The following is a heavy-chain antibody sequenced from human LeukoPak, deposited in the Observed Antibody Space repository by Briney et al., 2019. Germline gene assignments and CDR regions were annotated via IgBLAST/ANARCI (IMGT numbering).Heavy chain of an antibody. CDR3: ARDHLWVY. CDR1: GFTFSNYG. V-gene: IGHV3-30*03. D-gene: IGHD3-3*02. CDR2: ISYDGSNK. J-gene: IGHJ4*02. Sequence: SGGSLRLSCAASGFTFSNYGMHWVRQAPGKGLEWVAVISYDGSNKYYADSVKGRFTISRDNAKNSLYLQMNSLRAEDTAVYYCARDHLWVYWGQGTLATVSS.